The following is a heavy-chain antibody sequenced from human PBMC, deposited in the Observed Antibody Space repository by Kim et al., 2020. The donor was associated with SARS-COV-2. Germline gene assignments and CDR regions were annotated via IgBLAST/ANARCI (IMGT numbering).Heavy chain of an antibody. J-gene: IGHJ6*02. CDR3: ARVGYDYVWGSYRDYYYYYGMDV. CDR2: ISSSSSYT. V-gene: IGHV3-11*05. CDR1: GFTFSAYY. Sequence: GGSLILSCSASGFTFSAYYMSWIRQAPGKGLEWVSYISSSSSYTNYADSVKGRFTISRDNAKNSLYLQMNSLRAEDTAVYYCARVGYDYVWGSYRDYYYYYGMDVWGQGTTVTVSS. D-gene: IGHD3-16*02.